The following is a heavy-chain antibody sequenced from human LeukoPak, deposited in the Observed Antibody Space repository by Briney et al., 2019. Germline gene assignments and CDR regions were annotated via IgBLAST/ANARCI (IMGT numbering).Heavy chain of an antibody. CDR1: GGTFSSYA. D-gene: IGHD6-19*01. V-gene: IGHV1-69*05. CDR3: ARHPGIAVADYYFDY. CDR2: IIPIFGTA. J-gene: IGHJ4*02. Sequence: SVKVSCKASGGTFSSYAISWVRQAPGQGLEWMGRIIPIFGTANYAQKFQGRVTIITDESTSTAYMELSSLRSEDTAVYYCARHPGIAVADYYFDYWGQGTPVTVSS.